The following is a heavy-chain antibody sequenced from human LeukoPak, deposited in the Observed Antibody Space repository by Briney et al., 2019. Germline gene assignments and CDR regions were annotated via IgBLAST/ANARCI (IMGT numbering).Heavy chain of an antibody. V-gene: IGHV1-8*01. J-gene: IGHJ6*03. CDR3: ARGRRIAARPNYYYYMDV. CDR1: GYTFTSYD. D-gene: IGHD6-6*01. CDR2: MNPNSGNT. Sequence: ASVKVSCKASGYTFTSYDINWVRQATGQGLEWIGWMNPNSGNTGYAQKFQGRVTMTRNTSISTAYMELSSLRSEDTAVYYCARGRRIAARPNYYYYMDVWGKGTTVTVSS.